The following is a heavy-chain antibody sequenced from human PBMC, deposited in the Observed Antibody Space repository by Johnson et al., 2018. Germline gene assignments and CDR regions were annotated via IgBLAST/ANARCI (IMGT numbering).Heavy chain of an antibody. J-gene: IGHJ5*02. Sequence: VQLVQSGGGAVQPGGSLRLSCAASGFRFSDYGMHWVRQVPGKGLEWVSRIRLDGIIINYAESVKGRFTISRDNSKNMLYLQMNSLSVGGTAVYYCPRDWRNFGFDPWSQGTLVTVSS. CDR1: GFRFSDYG. CDR3: PRDWRNFGFDP. D-gene: IGHD1-1*01. V-gene: IGHV3-74*01. CDR2: IRLDGIII.